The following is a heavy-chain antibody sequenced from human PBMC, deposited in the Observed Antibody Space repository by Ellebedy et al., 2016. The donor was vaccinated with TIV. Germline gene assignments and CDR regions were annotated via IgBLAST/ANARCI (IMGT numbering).Heavy chain of an antibody. CDR3: ARRKITVFGETDAFDI. J-gene: IGHJ3*02. CDR1: GGSFSGYS. D-gene: IGHD3-3*01. V-gene: IGHV4-34*01. Sequence: MPSETLSLTCAVYGGSFSGYSWSWIRQPPGKGLEWIGEINHSGSTSYNPSLKSRVTISVDTSKNQFSLKLSSVTAADTAVYYCARRKITVFGETDAFDIWGQGTVVTVSS. CDR2: INHSGST.